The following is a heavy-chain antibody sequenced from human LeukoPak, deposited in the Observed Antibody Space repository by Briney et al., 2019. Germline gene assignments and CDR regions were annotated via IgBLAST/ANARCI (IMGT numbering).Heavy chain of an antibody. D-gene: IGHD5-12*01. J-gene: IGHJ4*02. CDR3: AKDRIDYGGYEKPDY. CDR2: IRYDGSSN. CDR1: GFTFSSYE. Sequence: PGGSLRLSCAASGFTFSSYEMNWVRQAPGKGLEWVAFIRYDGSSNYYADSVKGRFTVSRDNSMNTLFLQMNSLRAEDTAVYYCAKDRIDYGGYEKPDYWGQGTLVTVSS. V-gene: IGHV3-30*02.